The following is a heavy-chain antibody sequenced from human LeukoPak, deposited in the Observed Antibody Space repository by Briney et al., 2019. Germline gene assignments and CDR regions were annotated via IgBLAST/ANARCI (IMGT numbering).Heavy chain of an antibody. CDR1: GGSISSSSYY. J-gene: IGHJ6*03. Sequence: SETLSLTCTVSGGSISSSSYYWGWIRQPPGKGLEWIGRIYTSGSTNYNPSLKSRVTMSVDTSKNQFSLKLSSVTAADTAVYYCARGPWESPNYYYYMDVWGKGTTVTISS. CDR2: IYTSGST. V-gene: IGHV4-61*05. D-gene: IGHD1-26*01. CDR3: ARGPWESPNYYYYMDV.